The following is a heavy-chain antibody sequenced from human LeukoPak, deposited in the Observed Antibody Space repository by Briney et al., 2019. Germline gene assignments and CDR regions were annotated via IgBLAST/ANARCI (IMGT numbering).Heavy chain of an antibody. CDR2: ISLDGNSE. J-gene: IGHJ3*02. CDR3: AKEFYDILTGYSHDAFDI. V-gene: IGHV3-30-3*01. CDR1: GFTFSIYH. D-gene: IGHD3-9*01. Sequence: GGSLRLSCAASGFTFSIYHMHSVRQAPGKGLEWVAGISLDGNSEYYTDSVKGRFTISRDNSKNTLYLQMNSLRDEDTALYYCAKEFYDILTGYSHDAFDIWGQGTMVTVSS.